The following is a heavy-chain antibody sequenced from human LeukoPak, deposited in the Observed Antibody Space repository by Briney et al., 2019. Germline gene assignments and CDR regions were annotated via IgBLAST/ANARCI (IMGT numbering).Heavy chain of an antibody. CDR1: GFTFSSYG. J-gene: IGHJ4*02. CDR2: IWYDGSNK. Sequence: PGRSLRLSCAASGFTFSSYGMHWVRQAPGKGLEGVAVIWYDGSNKYYADSVKGRFTISRDNSKNTLYLQMSSLRAEDTAVYYCAKVHPPYSSSYDFDYWGQGTLVTVSS. D-gene: IGHD6-6*01. V-gene: IGHV3-33*06. CDR3: AKVHPPYSSSYDFDY.